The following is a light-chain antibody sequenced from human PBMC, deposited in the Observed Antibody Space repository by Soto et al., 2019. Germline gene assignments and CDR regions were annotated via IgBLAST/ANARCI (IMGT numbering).Light chain of an antibody. Sequence: EIVLTQSPGTLSLSPGERATLSCRASQSVSSNYLAWYQQKPGQAPRLLIYGASSRAPGIPDRFRGSGSGTDFTLTISSREPEDFAVYYCQQYGSSPLTFGGGTKVEIK. CDR2: GAS. V-gene: IGKV3-20*01. CDR1: QSVSSNY. CDR3: QQYGSSPLT. J-gene: IGKJ4*01.